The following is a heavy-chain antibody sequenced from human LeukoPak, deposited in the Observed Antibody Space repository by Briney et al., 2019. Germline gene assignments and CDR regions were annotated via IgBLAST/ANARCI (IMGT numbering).Heavy chain of an antibody. D-gene: IGHD2-21*02. J-gene: IGHJ5*02. CDR1: GGSVSSYY. CDR2: IYYSGST. CDR3: ARLQVHCGGDCYTRWFDP. Sequence: PSETLTLTCTVSGGSVSSYYWSWIRQPPGKGLEWIAYIYYSGSTKYNPSLKSRVTISLDRSKNQFSLKLRSVTAADTAVYYCARLQVHCGGDCYTRWFDPWGQGTLVTVSS. V-gene: IGHV4-59*08.